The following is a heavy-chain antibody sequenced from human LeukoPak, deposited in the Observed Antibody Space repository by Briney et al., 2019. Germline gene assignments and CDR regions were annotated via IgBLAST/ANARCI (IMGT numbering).Heavy chain of an antibody. CDR1: GFTFSSYD. J-gene: IGHJ4*02. CDR2: IKQDGSEK. Sequence: PGGSLRLSCAASGFTFSSYDMSWVRQAPGKGLEWVANIKQDGSEKYYVDSVKGRFTISRDNAKNSLYLQMNSLRAEDTAVYYCARRVSSGWYRSYGYWGQGTLVTVSS. CDR3: ARRVSSGWYRSYGY. D-gene: IGHD6-19*01. V-gene: IGHV3-7*01.